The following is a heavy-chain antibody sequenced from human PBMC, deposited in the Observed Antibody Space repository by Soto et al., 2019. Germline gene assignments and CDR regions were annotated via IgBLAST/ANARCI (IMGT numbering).Heavy chain of an antibody. CDR1: GGSFSGYY. Sequence: SETLSLTCAVYGGSFSGYYWSWIRQPPGKGLEWIGEINHSGSTNYNPSLKSRVTISVDTSKNQFSLKLSSVTAADTAVYYCARGLLLWFGARAYYYYYGMDVWGQGTTVTVSS. CDR3: ARGLLLWFGARAYYYYYGMDV. J-gene: IGHJ6*02. V-gene: IGHV4-34*01. D-gene: IGHD3-10*01. CDR2: INHSGST.